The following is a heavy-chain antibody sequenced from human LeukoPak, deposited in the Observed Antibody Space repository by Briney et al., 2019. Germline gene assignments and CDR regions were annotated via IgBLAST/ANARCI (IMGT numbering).Heavy chain of an antibody. CDR2: IRSKTDGRTT. D-gene: IGHD3-22*01. CDR3: TYYYDSSGVTYFDY. V-gene: IGHV3-15*01. Sequence: PGGSLRLSCAASGFTFSKAWMSWVRQAPGKGLDWVGRIRSKTDGRTTDYAAPVKGRFTISRDDSENTLYLQMNSLKTEDTAVYYCTYYYDSSGVTYFDYWGQGTLVTVSS. J-gene: IGHJ4*02. CDR1: GFTFSKAW.